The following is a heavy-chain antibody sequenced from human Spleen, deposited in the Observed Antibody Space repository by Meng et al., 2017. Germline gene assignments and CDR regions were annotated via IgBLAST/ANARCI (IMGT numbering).Heavy chain of an antibody. Sequence: GGSLRLSCAASGFTVSSNYMSWVRQAPGKGLEWVSVIYSGGSTYYADSVKGRFTISRHNSKNTLYLQLNSLRAEDTAVYYCAKDSYYDYVWGSYRFDYYYGMDVWGQGTTVTVSS. CDR3: AKDSYYDYVWGSYRFDYYYGMDV. CDR1: GFTVSSNY. D-gene: IGHD3-16*02. CDR2: IYSGGST. V-gene: IGHV3-53*04. J-gene: IGHJ6*02.